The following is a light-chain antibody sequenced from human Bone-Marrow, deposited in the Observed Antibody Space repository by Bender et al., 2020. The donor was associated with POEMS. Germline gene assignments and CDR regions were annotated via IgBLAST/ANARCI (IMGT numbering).Light chain of an antibody. J-gene: IGLJ1*01. CDR2: DVR. Sequence: QSALTQPRSVSGSPGQSVTISCTGSSGDYVSWYQQHPGKAPKLLIYDVRHRPSGVPGRFSGSLSGNTASLTISGLQAEDEAEYYCCAFTGNYFFGPVTTVTV. CDR3: CAFTGNYF. V-gene: IGLV2-11*01. CDR1: SGDY.